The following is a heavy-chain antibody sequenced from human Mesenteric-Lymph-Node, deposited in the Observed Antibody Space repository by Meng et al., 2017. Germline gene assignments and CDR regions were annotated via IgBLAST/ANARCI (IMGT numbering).Heavy chain of an antibody. J-gene: IGHJ4*02. CDR3: ARSKLRYFDWLSPCLDY. CDR2: ISSSGSTI. Sequence: GGSLRLSCAASGFTFSSYEMNWVRQAPGKGLEWVSYISSSGSTIYYADSVKGRFTISRDNAKNSLYLQMNSLRAEDTAVYYCARSKLRYFDWLSPCLDYWGQGTLVTVSS. V-gene: IGHV3-48*03. CDR1: GFTFSSYE. D-gene: IGHD3-9*01.